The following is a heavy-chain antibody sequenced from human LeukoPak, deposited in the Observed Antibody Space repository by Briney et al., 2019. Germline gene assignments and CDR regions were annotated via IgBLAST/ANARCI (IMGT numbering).Heavy chain of an antibody. J-gene: IGHJ4*02. CDR2: IRAYNGNT. D-gene: IGHD5-18*01. CDR1: GYTFTSYG. V-gene: IGHV1-18*01. CDR3: ARDPYSYGYFDY. Sequence: ASVKVSCKASGYTFTSYGISWVRQAPGQGLEWMGWIRAYNGNTNYAQKLQGRVTMTTDTSTSTAYMELRSLRSDDTAVYYCARDPYSYGYFDYWGQGTLVTVSS.